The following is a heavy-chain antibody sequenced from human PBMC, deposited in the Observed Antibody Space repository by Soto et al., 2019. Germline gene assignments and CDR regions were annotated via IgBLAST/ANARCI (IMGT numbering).Heavy chain of an antibody. V-gene: IGHV4-59*01. J-gene: IGHJ6*03. D-gene: IGHD1-20*01. CDR3: ARVAGISYYNHMDV. CDR1: GVSLKTYY. Sequence: QVHLQESGPGLVRPSETLSLTCTVSGVSLKTYYWSWIRLPPGGGLEWIGYIFSSGSPNYNTSLRSRVTMSVETSNNQCSLKMSSVTAADKAVYYCARVAGISYYNHMDVWGKGTTVTVSS. CDR2: IFSSGSP.